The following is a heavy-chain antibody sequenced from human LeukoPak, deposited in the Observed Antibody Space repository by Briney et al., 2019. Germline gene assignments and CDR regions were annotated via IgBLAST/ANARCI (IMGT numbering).Heavy chain of an antibody. CDR2: INPSGGST. V-gene: IGHV1-46*01. CDR1: GYTFTRYY. CDR3: AALLVVPAANMEEDVFDI. D-gene: IGHD2-2*01. J-gene: IGHJ3*02. Sequence: ASVKVSCKASGYTFTRYYLHWVRQAPGQGLEWMGIINPSGGSTRYAQKFQGRVTMTRDTSISTAYMELSRLRSDDTAVYYCAALLVVPAANMEEDVFDIWGKGTMVTVSS.